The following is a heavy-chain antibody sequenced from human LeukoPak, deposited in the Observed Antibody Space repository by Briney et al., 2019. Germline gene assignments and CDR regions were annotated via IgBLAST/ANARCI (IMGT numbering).Heavy chain of an antibody. CDR3: AKGTTGYCSSTSCYTPDY. D-gene: IGHD2-2*02. Sequence: GGSLRLSCAASGFAFSSYSMNWVRQAPGKGLEWVSAISGSGGSTYYADSVKGRFTISRDNSKNTLYLQMNSLRAEDTAVYYCAKGTTGYCSSTSCYTPDYWGQGTLVTVSS. V-gene: IGHV3-23*01. CDR1: GFAFSSYS. J-gene: IGHJ4*02. CDR2: ISGSGGST.